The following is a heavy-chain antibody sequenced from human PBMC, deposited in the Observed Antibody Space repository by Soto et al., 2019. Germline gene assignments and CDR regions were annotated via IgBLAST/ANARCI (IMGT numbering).Heavy chain of an antibody. CDR3: AKVSRTTGTTWNEGIEWFDP. CDR1: GFTFSSYA. Sequence: EVQLLESGGGLVQPAGSLRLSCAASGFTFSSYAISWVRQAPGKGLEWVSAISGSGGRTYYADSGKGRFTIPRDNPKNTLYLQMNSLRAEDTAVYYCAKVSRTTGTTWNEGIEWFDPWGQGTLVTVSS. V-gene: IGHV3-23*01. D-gene: IGHD4-4*01. CDR2: ISGSGGRT. J-gene: IGHJ5*02.